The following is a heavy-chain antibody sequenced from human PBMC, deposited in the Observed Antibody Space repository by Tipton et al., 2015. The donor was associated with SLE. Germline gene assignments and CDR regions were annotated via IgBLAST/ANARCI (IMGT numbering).Heavy chain of an antibody. V-gene: IGHV4-4*07. D-gene: IGHD4-11*01. CDR1: GVSIDGYY. CDR2: FYTSGNT. Sequence: TLSLTCTVSGVSIDGYYWSWLRQPAGKGLEWIGHFYTSGNTNYNTIYNPSLKSRVAMSADTPKNHFSLRLTSVTAADTAVYYCARESDMTTSLDYWGQGTLVTVSS. CDR3: ARESDMTTSLDY. J-gene: IGHJ4*02.